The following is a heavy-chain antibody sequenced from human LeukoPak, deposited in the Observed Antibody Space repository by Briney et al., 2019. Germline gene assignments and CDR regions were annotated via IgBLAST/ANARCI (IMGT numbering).Heavy chain of an antibody. J-gene: IGHJ4*02. D-gene: IGHD1-26*01. CDR3: ARQNTPHGNFDY. Sequence: HPGGSLRLSCAASGFTFSNYDMHWVRQATGKGLEWVSAIGVAANTFYSGSVKGRFTISRENAKNSLYLLMSSLRAEDTAMCYCARQNTPHGNFDYWGQGTLVTVSS. CDR1: GFTFSNYD. CDR2: IGVAANT. V-gene: IGHV3-13*01.